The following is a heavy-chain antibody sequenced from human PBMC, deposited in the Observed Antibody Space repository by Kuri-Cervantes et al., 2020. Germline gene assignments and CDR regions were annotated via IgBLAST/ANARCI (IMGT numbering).Heavy chain of an antibody. CDR1: GFTFNTYA. V-gene: IGHV3-21*01. CDR3: ARFVVPAASGSLWFDP. J-gene: IGHJ5*02. D-gene: IGHD2-2*01. Sequence: GGSLRLSCVASGFTFNTYAMSWVRQAPGKGLEWVSSISSSSSYIYYADSVKGRFTISRDNAKNSLYLQMNSLRAEDTAVYYCARFVVPAASGSLWFDPWGQGTLVTVSS. CDR2: ISSSSSYI.